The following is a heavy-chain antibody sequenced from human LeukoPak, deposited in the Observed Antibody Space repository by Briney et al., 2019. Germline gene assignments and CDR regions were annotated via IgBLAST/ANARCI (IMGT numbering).Heavy chain of an antibody. D-gene: IGHD3-22*01. CDR3: AKDHYYDSSGYLGLDY. V-gene: IGHV3-30*02. J-gene: IGHJ4*02. Sequence: GGSLRLSCAASGFTFSSYGMHWVRQAPGKGLEWVAFIRYDGSNKYYADSAKGRFTISRDNPKNTLYLQMNSLRAEDTAVYYCAKDHYYDSSGYLGLDYWGQGTLVTVSS. CDR1: GFTFSSYG. CDR2: IRYDGSNK.